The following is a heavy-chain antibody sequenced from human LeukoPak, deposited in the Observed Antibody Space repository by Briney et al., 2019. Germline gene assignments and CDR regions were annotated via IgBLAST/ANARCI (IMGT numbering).Heavy chain of an antibody. Sequence: PSETLSLTCTVSGGSISSSSYYWGWIRQPPGKGLEWIGSIYYSGSTYYNPSLKSRVTISVDTSKNQFSLKLSSVTAADTAVYYCARIPNCSGGSCQLDYWGQGTLVTVSS. CDR1: GGSISSSSYY. CDR2: IYYSGST. J-gene: IGHJ4*02. V-gene: IGHV4-39*07. CDR3: ARIPNCSGGSCQLDY. D-gene: IGHD2-15*01.